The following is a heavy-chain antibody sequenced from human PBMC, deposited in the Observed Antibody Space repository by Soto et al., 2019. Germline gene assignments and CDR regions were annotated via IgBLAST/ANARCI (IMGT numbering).Heavy chain of an antibody. V-gene: IGHV3-66*01. J-gene: IGHJ4*02. CDR2: IYSGGST. D-gene: IGHD1-26*01. Sequence: EVQLVESGGGLVQPGGSLRLSCAASGLTVSSNYMSWVRQAPGKGLEWVSVIYSGGSTYYADSVKGRFIISRDDSKNTLLLQMTCLRADDTSVYYCAAAKLRRPWLFDYWGQGTLATVSS. CDR3: AAAKLRRPWLFDY. CDR1: GLTVSSNY.